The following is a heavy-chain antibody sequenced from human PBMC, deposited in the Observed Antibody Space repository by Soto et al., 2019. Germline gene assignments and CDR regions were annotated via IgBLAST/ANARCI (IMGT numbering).Heavy chain of an antibody. V-gene: IGHV3-23*01. D-gene: IGHD3-3*01. Sequence: GSLRLSCVASGFTFSSYAMSWVRQAPGKGLEWVSAISGSGGSTYYADSVKGRFTISRDNSKNTLYLQMNSLRAEDTAVYYCAMNLRFLEWVVWGQGTTVTVSS. CDR3: AMNLRFLEWVV. J-gene: IGHJ6*02. CDR1: GFTFSSYA. CDR2: ISGSGGST.